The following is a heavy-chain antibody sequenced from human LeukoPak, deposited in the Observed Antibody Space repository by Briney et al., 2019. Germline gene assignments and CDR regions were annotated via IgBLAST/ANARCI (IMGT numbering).Heavy chain of an antibody. D-gene: IGHD5-12*01. V-gene: IGHV4-39*07. CDR1: GGSISSSSYY. J-gene: IGHJ4*02. Sequence: PSETLSLTCTVSGGSISSSSYYWGWIRQPPGKGLEWIGSIYYSGSTCYNLSLKSRVTISVDTSKNQFSLKLSSVTAADTAVYYCARVKKHPTTPDYWGQGTLVTVSS. CDR3: ARVKKHPTTPDY. CDR2: IYYSGST.